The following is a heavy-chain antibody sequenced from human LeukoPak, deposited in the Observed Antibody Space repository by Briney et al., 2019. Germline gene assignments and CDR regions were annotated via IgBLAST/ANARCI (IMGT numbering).Heavy chain of an antibody. CDR1: GGSISSYY. V-gene: IGHV4-59*01. CDR2: IYYSGST. Sequence: SETLSLTCTVSGGSISSYYWSWIRQPPGKGLEWIGYIYYSGSTNYNPSLKSRVTISVDTSKNQFSLKLSSVTAVDTAVYYCAREGTTVTHDDAFDIWGQGTMVTVSS. CDR3: AREGTTVTHDDAFDI. J-gene: IGHJ3*02. D-gene: IGHD4-17*01.